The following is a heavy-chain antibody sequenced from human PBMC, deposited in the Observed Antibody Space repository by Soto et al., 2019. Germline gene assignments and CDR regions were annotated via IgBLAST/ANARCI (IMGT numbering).Heavy chain of an antibody. CDR3: AKDGYGSGSYYNPHYHYGMDV. CDR2: ISGSGGST. CDR1: GFTFSSYA. D-gene: IGHD3-10*01. V-gene: IGHV3-23*01. Sequence: GGSLRLSCAASGFTFSSYAMSWVRQAPGKGLEWVSAISGSGGSTYYADSVKGRFTISRDNSKNTLYLQMNSLRAEDTAVYYCAKDGYGSGSYYNPHYHYGMDVWGQGTTVTVSS. J-gene: IGHJ6*02.